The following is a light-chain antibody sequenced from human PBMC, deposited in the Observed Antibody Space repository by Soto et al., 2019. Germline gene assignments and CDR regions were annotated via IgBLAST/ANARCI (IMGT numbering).Light chain of an antibody. CDR3: QQYGTSHT. CDR1: QNVTSRY. J-gene: IGKJ2*01. Sequence: EIVLTQSPGTLSLSPGERATLSCRASQNVTSRYLAWYQQKPGQAPRLLIFGAFSRATGIPDRFSGSGSGTDFTLTISRLEPEDFAVYYCQQYGTSHTFGQGTKLE. CDR2: GAF. V-gene: IGKV3-20*01.